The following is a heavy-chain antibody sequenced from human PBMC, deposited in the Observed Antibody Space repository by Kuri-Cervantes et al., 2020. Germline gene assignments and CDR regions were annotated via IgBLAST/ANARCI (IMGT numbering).Heavy chain of an antibody. CDR1: KFSFSLNC. V-gene: IGHV3-23*01. Sequence: GESLKISCEGSKFSFSLNCMNWVRQAPGKALEWVSAISGSGGSTYYADSVKGRFTISRDNSKNTLYLQMNSLRAEDTAVYYCATIGRPDYYGSGSYYNGFDYWGQGTLVTVSS. J-gene: IGHJ4*02. D-gene: IGHD3-10*01. CDR2: ISGSGGST. CDR3: ATIGRPDYYGSGSYYNGFDY.